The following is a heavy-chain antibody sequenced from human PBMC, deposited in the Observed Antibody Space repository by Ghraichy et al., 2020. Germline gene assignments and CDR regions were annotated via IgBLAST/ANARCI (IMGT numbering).Heavy chain of an antibody. J-gene: IGHJ4*02. CDR1: GFTFSSYS. D-gene: IGHD3-22*01. CDR3: AREGLYYDSSGYYYGDFDY. V-gene: IGHV3-21*01. CDR2: ISSSSSYI. Sequence: GGSLGLSCAASGFTFSSYSMNWVRQAPGKGLEWVSSISSSSSYIYYADSVKGRFTISRDNAKNSLYLQMNSLRAEDTAVYYCAREGLYYDSSGYYYGDFDYWGQGTLVTVAS.